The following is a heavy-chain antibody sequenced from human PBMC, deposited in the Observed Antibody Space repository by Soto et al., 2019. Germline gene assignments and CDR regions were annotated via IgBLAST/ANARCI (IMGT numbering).Heavy chain of an antibody. D-gene: IGHD2-21*02. CDR1: GFTFSSYA. CDR2: ISYDGSNK. CDR3: ARMTRIDY. J-gene: IGHJ4*02. Sequence: GSLRLSCAASGFTFSSYAMHWVRQAPGKGLEWVAVISYDGSNKYYADSVKGRFTISRDNSKNTLYLQMNSLRAEDTAVYYCARMTRIDYWGQGTLVTVSS. V-gene: IGHV3-30-3*01.